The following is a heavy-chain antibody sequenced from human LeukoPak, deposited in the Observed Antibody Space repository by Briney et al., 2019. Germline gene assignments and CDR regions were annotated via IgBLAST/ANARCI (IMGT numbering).Heavy chain of an antibody. CDR3: ARKDGDY. CDR2: IYSSGST. V-gene: IGHV4-4*07. Sequence: SETLSLTCTVSGASISAFHWTWFRQPAGKGLEWIGLIYSSGSTLFNPTLKSRVAMSVDLTKNQLSLKLTSVTAADTAMYYCARKDGDYWGRGTLVTVSS. CDR1: GASISAFH. J-gene: IGHJ4*02.